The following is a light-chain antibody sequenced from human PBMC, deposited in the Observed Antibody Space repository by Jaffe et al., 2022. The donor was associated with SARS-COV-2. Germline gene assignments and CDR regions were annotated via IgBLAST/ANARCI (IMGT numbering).Light chain of an antibody. Sequence: QSVLTQPPSASGTPGQRVTISCSGSSSNIGSNYVYWYQQLPGTAPKLLIYRSDQRLSGVPDRFSGSKSGTSASLAISGLRSEDEADYYCAAWDDSLSGVIFGGGTMLTVL. CDR3: AAWDDSLSGVI. CDR1: SSNIGSNY. V-gene: IGLV1-47*01. J-gene: IGLJ2*01. CDR2: RSD.